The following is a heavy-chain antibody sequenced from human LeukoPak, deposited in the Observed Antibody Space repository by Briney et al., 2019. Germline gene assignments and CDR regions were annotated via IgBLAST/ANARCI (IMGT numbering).Heavy chain of an antibody. CDR3: ARGSQVPSSLGRIFREGATSVS. CDR2: IDTNTGNT. J-gene: IGHJ5*02. D-gene: IGHD1-26*01. CDR1: GYTFTSCT. V-gene: IGHV7-4-1*02. Sequence: GASVKVSCKASGYTFTSCTMNCVRQAPGQGLEWMGWIDTNTGNTRYAQDFTRRFVFSLDTSVSTAYLQISSLKAEDTAVYYCARGSQVPSSLGRIFREGATSVSWGQGTLVTVSS.